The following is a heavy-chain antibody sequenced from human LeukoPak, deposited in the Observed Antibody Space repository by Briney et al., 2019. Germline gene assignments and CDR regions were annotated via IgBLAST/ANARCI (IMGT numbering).Heavy chain of an antibody. CDR3: ARGLGFGELLFYFDY. J-gene: IGHJ4*02. D-gene: IGHD3-10*01. Sequence: PSETLSLTCTVSGGSISSYYWSWIRQPPGKGLEWIGYIYYSGSTNYNPSLKSRVTISVDTSKYQFSLKLSSVTAADTAVYYCARGLGFGELLFYFDYWGQGTLVTVSS. CDR2: IYYSGST. V-gene: IGHV4-59*01. CDR1: GGSISSYY.